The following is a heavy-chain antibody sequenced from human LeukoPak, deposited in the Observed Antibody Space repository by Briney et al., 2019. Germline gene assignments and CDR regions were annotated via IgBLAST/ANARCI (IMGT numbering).Heavy chain of an antibody. CDR2: INHSGST. V-gene: IGHV4-34*01. CDR3: ARGRALFD. CDR1: GGSFYTRSYY. J-gene: IGHJ4*02. Sequence: PSETLSLTCSVSGGSFYTRSYYWNWLRQPPGRGLEWIVEINHSGSTNYNPSLKSRVTISVDTSKNQFSLKLSSVTAADTAVYYCARGRALFDWGEGTLVTVSS. D-gene: IGHD2-21*01.